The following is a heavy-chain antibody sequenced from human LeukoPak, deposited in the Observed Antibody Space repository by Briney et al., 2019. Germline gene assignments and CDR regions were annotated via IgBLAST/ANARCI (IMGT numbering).Heavy chain of an antibody. Sequence: SVKVSCKASGGTFSSYAISWVRQAPGQGLEWMGGIIPIFGTANYAQKLQGRVTMTTDTSTSTAYMELRSLRSDDTAVYYCARDYCGGDCQERRNRYFDLWGRGTLVTVSS. J-gene: IGHJ2*01. D-gene: IGHD2-21*02. CDR1: GGTFSSYA. CDR3: ARDYCGGDCQERRNRYFDL. CDR2: IIPIFGTA. V-gene: IGHV1-69*05.